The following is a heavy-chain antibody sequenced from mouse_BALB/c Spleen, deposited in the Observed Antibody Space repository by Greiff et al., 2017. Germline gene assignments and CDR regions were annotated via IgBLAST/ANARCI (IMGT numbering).Heavy chain of an antibody. Sequence: QVQLQQSAAELARPGASVKMSCKASGYTFTSYTMHWVKQRPGQGLEWIGYINPSSGYTEYNQKFKDKTTLTADKSSSTAYMQLSSLTSEDSAVYYCARSGGPWYFDVWGAGTTVTVSS. J-gene: IGHJ1*01. D-gene: IGHD1-1*02. CDR2: INPSSGYT. CDR3: ARSGGPWYFDV. V-gene: IGHV1-4*02. CDR1: GYTFTSYT.